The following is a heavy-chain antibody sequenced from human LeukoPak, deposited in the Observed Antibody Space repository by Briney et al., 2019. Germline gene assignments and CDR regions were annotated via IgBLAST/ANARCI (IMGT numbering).Heavy chain of an antibody. J-gene: IGHJ5*02. CDR1: GGSFSGYY. CDR2: INHSGST. CDR3: ARAHNWFDP. Sequence: SEALSLTCAVYGGSFSGYYWSWIRQPPGKGLEWIGEINHSGSTNYNPSLKSRVTISVDTSKNQFSLKLSSVTAADTAVYYCARAHNWFDPWGQGTLVTVSS. V-gene: IGHV4-34*01.